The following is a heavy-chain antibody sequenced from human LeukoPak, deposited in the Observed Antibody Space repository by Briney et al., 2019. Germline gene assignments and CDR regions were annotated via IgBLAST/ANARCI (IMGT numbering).Heavy chain of an antibody. CDR1: GGPIRSSSYY. V-gene: IGHV4-39*01. D-gene: IGHD1-26*01. CDR3: ARQLTVGATSEYYFDY. Sequence: SETLSLTCTVSGGPIRSSSYYWGWIRQPPGKGLEWFGSIYYSGSTYYNPSLKTRVTISVDTSKHPFSLKLSSVTAADTAVYYCARQLTVGATSEYYFDYWGQGTLVTVSS. CDR2: IYYSGST. J-gene: IGHJ4*02.